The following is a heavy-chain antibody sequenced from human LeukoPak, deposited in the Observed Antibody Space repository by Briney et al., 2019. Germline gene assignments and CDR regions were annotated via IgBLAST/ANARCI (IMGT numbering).Heavy chain of an antibody. V-gene: IGHV4-59*08. CDR2: IYYSGSS. CDR1: GVSISTYY. CDR3: ASSMLRGVIDWFDP. J-gene: IGHJ5*02. Sequence: SETLSLTCTVSGVSISTYYWNWIRQPPGKGLEWIGNIYYSGSSNYNPSLKSRVTISVDTSKNQFSLKLYSVSAADTAVYYCASSMLRGVIDWFDPWGQGTLVTVSS. D-gene: IGHD3-10*01.